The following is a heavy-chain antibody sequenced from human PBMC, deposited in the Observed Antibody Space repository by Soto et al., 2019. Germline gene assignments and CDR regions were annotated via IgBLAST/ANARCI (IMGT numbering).Heavy chain of an antibody. Sequence: PSETLSLTCTVSGGSISSSSYYWGWIRQPPGKGLEWIGSIYYSGSTYYNPSLKSRVTISVDTSKNQFSLKLSSVTAADTAVYYCARLCLSSSYGVVYYSGMDVWGQGTTVTVSS. CDR1: GGSISSSSYY. J-gene: IGHJ6*02. CDR3: ARLCLSSSYGVVYYSGMDV. D-gene: IGHD6-6*01. CDR2: IYYSGST. V-gene: IGHV4-39*01.